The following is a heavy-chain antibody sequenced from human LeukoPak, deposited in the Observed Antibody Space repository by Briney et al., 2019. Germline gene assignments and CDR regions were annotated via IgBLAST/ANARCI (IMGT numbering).Heavy chain of an antibody. CDR3: ARQTAMGRSGDY. V-gene: IGHV5-51*01. J-gene: IGHJ4*02. D-gene: IGHD5-18*01. CDR2: IDPSNSES. CDR1: GTIFASYW. Sequence: GASLQISCEASGTIFASYWIGGGRALAGGGLGGMAIIDPSNSESRYTPSFQCQVTISVDKSLTTAYLQWNSLKASDTALYYCARQTAMGRSGDYWGQGTLVTVSS.